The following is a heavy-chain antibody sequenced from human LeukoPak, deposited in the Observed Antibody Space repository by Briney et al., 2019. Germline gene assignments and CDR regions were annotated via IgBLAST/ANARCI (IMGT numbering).Heavy chain of an antibody. CDR2: ISSNGDKT. CDR1: GFTFSSYA. J-gene: IGHJ4*02. V-gene: IGHV3-64*01. Sequence: GGSLRLSRTVSGFTFSSYAVYWVRQAPGKGLGYVSAISSNGDKTYYANSVKGRFTIARDNSKNTLYLQMGSLRDEDMAVYYCARSLRAGYGVLDSWVQGTQVVVSS. CDR3: ARSLRAGYGVLDS. D-gene: IGHD5-18*01.